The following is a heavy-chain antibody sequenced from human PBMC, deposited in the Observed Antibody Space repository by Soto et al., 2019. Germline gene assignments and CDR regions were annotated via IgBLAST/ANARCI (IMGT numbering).Heavy chain of an antibody. D-gene: IGHD3-10*01. V-gene: IGHV1-46*01. J-gene: IGHJ3*01. CDR3: ARANYGSGTVFAAFDF. Sequence: ASVKVSCKTSGYPFTTYYIHWVRQAPGQGLEWMGTINPSGGATNFPQRFQGRVAMSRDTSTSTVYMHLSSLRSEDTAVYYCARANYGSGTVFAAFDFWGQGTMVTV. CDR1: GYPFTTYY. CDR2: INPSGGAT.